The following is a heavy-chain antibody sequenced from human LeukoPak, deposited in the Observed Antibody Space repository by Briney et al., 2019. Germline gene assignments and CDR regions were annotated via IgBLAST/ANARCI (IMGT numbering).Heavy chain of an antibody. D-gene: IGHD5-18*01. Sequence: ASVKVSCKASGYTFTSYAMNWVRQAPGQGLEWMGWMNPNSGNTGYAQKFQGRVTMTRDTSISTAYMELSRLRSDDTAVYYCARPDGGYSYGEFDYWGQGTLVTVSS. CDR2: MNPNSGNT. V-gene: IGHV1-8*02. J-gene: IGHJ4*02. CDR3: ARPDGGYSYGEFDY. CDR1: GYTFTSYA.